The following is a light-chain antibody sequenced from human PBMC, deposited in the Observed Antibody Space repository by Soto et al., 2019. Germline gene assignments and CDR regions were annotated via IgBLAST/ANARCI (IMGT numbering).Light chain of an antibody. CDR3: QQRSNWPPIT. J-gene: IGKJ5*01. V-gene: IGKV3-11*01. CDR1: QSVSSY. CDR2: DAS. Sequence: EIVLTQSPATLSLSPGERATLSCRASQSVSSYLAWYQQKPGQAPRLLIYDASNRATGIPARFSGSVSVTDFTLTISSLEPEDFAVYYCQQRSNWPPITFGQGTRREIK.